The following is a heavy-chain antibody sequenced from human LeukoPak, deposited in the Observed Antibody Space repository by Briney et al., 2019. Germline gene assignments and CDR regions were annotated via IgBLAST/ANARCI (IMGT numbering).Heavy chain of an antibody. CDR2: INPNSGDT. V-gene: IGHV1-2*06. D-gene: IGHD6-19*01. J-gene: IGHJ4*02. CDR1: GYTFTAYF. CDR3: ARGGYSSGSYYFDY. Sequence: ASVKVSCKASGYTFTAYFIHWVRQAPGQGLEWMGRINPNSGDTNYAQKFQGRVTMTRDTSTSTVYMELSSLRSEDTAVYYCARGGYSSGSYYFDYWGQGTLVTVSS.